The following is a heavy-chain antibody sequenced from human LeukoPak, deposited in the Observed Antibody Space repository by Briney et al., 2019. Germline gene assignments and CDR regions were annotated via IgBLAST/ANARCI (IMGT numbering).Heavy chain of an antibody. V-gene: IGHV3-30*18. Sequence: PGGSLRLSCAASGFAFSTYWMSWVRQAPGKGLEWVAVISYDGSNKYYADSVKGRFTISRDNSKNTLYLQMNSLRAEDTAVYYCAKDSSNSQSITLDYWGQGTLVTVSS. CDR1: GFAFSTYW. CDR3: AKDSSNSQSITLDY. J-gene: IGHJ4*02. CDR2: ISYDGSNK. D-gene: IGHD4-23*01.